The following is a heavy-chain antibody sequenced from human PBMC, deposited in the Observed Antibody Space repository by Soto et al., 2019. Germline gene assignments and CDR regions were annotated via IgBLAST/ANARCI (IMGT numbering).Heavy chain of an antibody. V-gene: IGHV1-2*02. D-gene: IGHD3-3*01. J-gene: IGHJ3*02. CDR2: INPATGAA. CDR3: ARGGGVGVAGSAAFDM. CDR1: GYPVTAYY. Sequence: QLHLVQSGAVVKKPGASVTVSCSASGYPVTAYYMHCVRQAPGRGLEWMGGINPATGAAKYTQTLPGRVTMTRDTSTSTVFMELSGLTSEDTAVFYCARGGGVGVAGSAAFDMWGQGTLVTVSS.